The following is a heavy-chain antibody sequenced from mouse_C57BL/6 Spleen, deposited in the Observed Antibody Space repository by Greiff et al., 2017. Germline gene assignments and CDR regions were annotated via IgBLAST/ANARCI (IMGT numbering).Heavy chain of an antibody. CDR2: INPSNGGT. CDR1: GYTFTSYW. Sequence: VQLQQPGTELVKPGASVKLSCKASGYTFTSYWMHWVKRRPGQGLEWIGNINPSNGGTNYNEKFKSKATLTVDKSSSTAYMQRSSLTSEDAAVYYCARGNGSSPFAYWGQGTLVTVSA. CDR3: ARGNGSSPFAY. V-gene: IGHV1-53*01. D-gene: IGHD1-1*01. J-gene: IGHJ3*01.